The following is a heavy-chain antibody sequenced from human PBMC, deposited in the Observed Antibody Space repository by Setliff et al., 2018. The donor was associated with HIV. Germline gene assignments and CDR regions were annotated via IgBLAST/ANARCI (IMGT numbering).Heavy chain of an antibody. CDR3: ARDVSWRVRTYIDY. V-gene: IGHV3-23*01. CDR1: GFTFSSYA. D-gene: IGHD3-3*01. CDR2: ISGSGGST. Sequence: SLRLSCAASGFTFSSYAMSWVRQAPGKGLEWVSAISGSGGSTYHADSVRGRFTISRDNAKNSLYLQMNSLTAEDTAVYYCARDVSWRVRTYIDYWGQGALVTVSS. J-gene: IGHJ4*02.